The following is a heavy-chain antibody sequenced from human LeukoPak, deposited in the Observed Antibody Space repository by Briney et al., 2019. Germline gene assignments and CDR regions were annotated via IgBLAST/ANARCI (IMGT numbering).Heavy chain of an antibody. J-gene: IGHJ3*02. CDR2: IYHSGST. CDR3: AREGINCSGGSCPAPDAFDI. CDR1: GGSISSSSYY. V-gene: IGHV4-39*07. Sequence: SETLSLTCTVSGGSISSSSYYWGWIRQPPGKGLEWIGSIYHSGSTYYNPSLKSRVTISVDTSKNQFSLKLSSVTAADTAVYYRAREGINCSGGSCPAPDAFDIWGQGTMVTVSS. D-gene: IGHD2-15*01.